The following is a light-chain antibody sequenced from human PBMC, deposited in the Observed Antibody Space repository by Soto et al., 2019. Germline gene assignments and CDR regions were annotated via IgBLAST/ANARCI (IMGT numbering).Light chain of an antibody. CDR2: DAS. CDR3: QQCRTWPLT. Sequence: EIVMTQSPATLSVSPGEGATLSCKASQNVYNNLAWYQQRPGQPPRLLIYDASTRATGISARFSGSGYGTEFTLTISSLQSEDFAVYFCQQCRTWPLTFGGGTKVEIK. V-gene: IGKV3-15*01. J-gene: IGKJ4*01. CDR1: QNVYNN.